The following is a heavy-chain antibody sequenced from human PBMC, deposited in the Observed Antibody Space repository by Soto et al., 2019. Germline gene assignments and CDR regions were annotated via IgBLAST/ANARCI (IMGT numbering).Heavy chain of an antibody. CDR1: GFPFSDYY. D-gene: IGHD5-12*01. V-gene: IGHV3-11*05. J-gene: IGHJ4*02. CDR3: ARDHHRYSGYDYVDY. CDR2: ISSSSSYT. Sequence: GGSLRLSCAASGFPFSDYYMSWIRQAPGKGLEWVSYISSSSSYTNYADSVKGRFTTSRDNAKNSLYLQMNSLRAEDTAVYYCARDHHRYSGYDYVDYWGQGTLVTVSS.